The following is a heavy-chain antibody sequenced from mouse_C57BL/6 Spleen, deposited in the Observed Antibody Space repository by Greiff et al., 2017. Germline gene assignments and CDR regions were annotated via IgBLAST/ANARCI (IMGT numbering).Heavy chain of an antibody. V-gene: IGHV2-2*01. CDR1: GFSLTSYG. Sequence: VQLKQSGPGLVQPSQSLSITCTVSGFSLTSYGVHWVRQSPGKGLEWLGVIWSGGSTDYNAAFISRLSISKDNSKSQVFFKMNSLQADDTAIYYCARNGLTGRGYAMDYWGQGTSVTVSS. D-gene: IGHD4-1*01. J-gene: IGHJ4*01. CDR3: ARNGLTGRGYAMDY. CDR2: IWSGGST.